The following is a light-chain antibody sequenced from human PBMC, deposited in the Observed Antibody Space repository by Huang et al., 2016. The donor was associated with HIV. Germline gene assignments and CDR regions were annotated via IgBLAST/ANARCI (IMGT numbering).Light chain of an antibody. Sequence: DIVMTQSPGPLTVSLGERASINCTSSQPLLSTANNKSYLALYQQKPPQPPRALIYWASDRGSGVPERFRGSGSGTDFTLTISILQAEDVALYYCQQYYSASITFGQGTRVEI. V-gene: IGKV4-1*01. CDR2: WAS. J-gene: IGKJ5*01. CDR1: QPLLSTANNKSY. CDR3: QQYYSASIT.